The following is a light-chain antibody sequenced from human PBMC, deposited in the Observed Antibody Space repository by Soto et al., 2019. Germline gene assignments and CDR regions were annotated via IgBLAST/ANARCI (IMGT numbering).Light chain of an antibody. CDR2: DAS. V-gene: IGKV3-11*01. J-gene: IGKJ1*01. CDR3: QQRSNWPPT. Sequence: EIVLTQSPATLSLSPGERATLSCRASQSVSSYLAWYQQKPGQAPRLLIYDASNSATGIPARFSGSGSGTDFTLTISSLEPDDFAVYYCQQRSNWPPTFGQGTKVEIK. CDR1: QSVSSY.